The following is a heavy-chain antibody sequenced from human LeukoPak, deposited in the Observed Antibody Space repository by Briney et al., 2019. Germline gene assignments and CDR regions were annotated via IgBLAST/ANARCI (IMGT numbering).Heavy chain of an antibody. CDR3: ARVPTVTGGFDY. Sequence: GGSLRLSCAASGFTFSSYWMHWVRQAPGKGLVWVSRINSDGSDTSYADSVKGRFTISGDNAKNTLYLQMNSLRAEDTSVYYCARVPTVTGGFDYWGQGTLVTVSS. D-gene: IGHD4-11*01. CDR2: INSDGSDT. J-gene: IGHJ4*02. CDR1: GFTFSSYW. V-gene: IGHV3-74*01.